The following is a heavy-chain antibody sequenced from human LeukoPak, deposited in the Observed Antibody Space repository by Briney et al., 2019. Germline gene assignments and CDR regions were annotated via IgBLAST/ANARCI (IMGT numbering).Heavy chain of an antibody. J-gene: IGHJ3*02. CDR1: GYTFTSYY. D-gene: IGHD2-21*02. Sequence: WASVKVSCEASGYTFTSYYMHWVRQAPGQGLEWMGIINPSGGSTSYAQKFQGRVTMTRDTSTSTVYMELSSLRSEDTAVYYCARVGRIVLVTAIPDAFDIWGQGTMVTVSS. CDR2: INPSGGST. CDR3: ARVGRIVLVTAIPDAFDI. V-gene: IGHV1-46*01.